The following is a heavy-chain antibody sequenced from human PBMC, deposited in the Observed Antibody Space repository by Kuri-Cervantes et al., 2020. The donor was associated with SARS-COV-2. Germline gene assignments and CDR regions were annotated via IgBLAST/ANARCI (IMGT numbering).Heavy chain of an antibody. J-gene: IGHJ1*01. Sequence: GESLKISCAASGFTFSTYAMGWVRQAPGEGLEWVSGISGSGDSTYYADSVKGRFTVSRDNSKNTLYLQMNSLRAEDTAVYYCAKDLLSGYHPEYFQHWGQGTLVTVSS. CDR2: ISGSGDST. CDR3: AKDLLSGYHPEYFQH. D-gene: IGHD3-9*01. CDR1: GFTFSTYA. V-gene: IGHV3-23*01.